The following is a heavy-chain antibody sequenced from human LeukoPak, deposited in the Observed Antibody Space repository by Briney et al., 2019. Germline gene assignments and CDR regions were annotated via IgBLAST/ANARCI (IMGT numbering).Heavy chain of an antibody. J-gene: IGHJ3*02. V-gene: IGHV3-11*03. CDR3: AGSPKQDFDI. CDR1: GFTVSSNY. CDR2: ISSSSSYT. Sequence: PGGSLRLSCAASGFTVSSNYMSWIRQAPGKGLEWVSYISSSSSYTNYADSVKGRFTISRDNAKNSLYLQMNSLRAEDTAVYYCAGSPKQDFDIWGQGTMVTVSS.